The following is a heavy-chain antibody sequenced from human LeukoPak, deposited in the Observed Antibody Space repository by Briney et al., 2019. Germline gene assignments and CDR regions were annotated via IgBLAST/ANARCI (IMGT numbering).Heavy chain of an antibody. CDR1: GFTFGTFA. J-gene: IGHJ3*02. D-gene: IGHD2-15*01. CDR3: ARGHGGIVVVVRDAFDI. CDR2: MSCDGSNK. Sequence: PAGSLRLSCAASGFTFGTFAMHWVRQAPGKGLEWVAGMSCDGSNKYYADSVKGRFTISSDNSKNTLYLQMNSLRSEDTAVYYCARGHGGIVVVVRDAFDIWGQGTMVIVSS. V-gene: IGHV3-30-3*01.